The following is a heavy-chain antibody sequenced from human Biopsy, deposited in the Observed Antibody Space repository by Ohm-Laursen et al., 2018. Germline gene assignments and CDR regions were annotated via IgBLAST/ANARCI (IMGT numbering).Heavy chain of an antibody. CDR1: RDSISNYY. D-gene: IGHD1-14*01. V-gene: IGHV4-59*12. CDR2: IYYTGST. J-gene: IGHJ5*02. CDR3: ARDRDRRGWFDP. Sequence: PSETLSLTCAVSRDSISNYYWTWIRQSPGKGLEWIGYIYYTGSTNYNPSVKSRVTISVDTSKNQFSLKLNSVTAADTAVYYCARDRDRRGWFDPWGQGTLVTVSS.